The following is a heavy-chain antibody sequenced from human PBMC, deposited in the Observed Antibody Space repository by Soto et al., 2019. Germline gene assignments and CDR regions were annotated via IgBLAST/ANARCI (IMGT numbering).Heavy chain of an antibody. D-gene: IGHD5-18*01. CDR2: IIPIFGTA. CDR3: ASKDTAMDYYYGMDV. CDR1: GGTFSSYA. J-gene: IGHJ6*02. V-gene: IGHV1-69*13. Sequence: ASVKVSCKASGGTFSSYAISWVRQAPGQGLEWMGGIIPIFGTANYAQKFQGRVTITADESTSTAYMELSSLRSEDTAVYYCASKDTAMDYYYGMDVWGQGTTVTVSS.